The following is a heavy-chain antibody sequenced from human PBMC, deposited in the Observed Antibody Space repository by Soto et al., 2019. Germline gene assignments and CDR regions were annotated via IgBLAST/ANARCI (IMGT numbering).Heavy chain of an antibody. CDR2: ISSNGGST. CDR1: GFTFSSYA. V-gene: IGHV3-64D*06. CDR3: VKGGVGNCSGGSCYYGI. Sequence: XGSLKLSCSASGFTFSSYAMHWVRQAPGKGLEYVSAISSNGGSTYYADSVKGRFTISRDNSKNTLYLQMSSLRAEDTAVYYCVKGGVGNCSGGSCYYGIWGQGTMVTVSS. J-gene: IGHJ3*02. D-gene: IGHD2-15*01.